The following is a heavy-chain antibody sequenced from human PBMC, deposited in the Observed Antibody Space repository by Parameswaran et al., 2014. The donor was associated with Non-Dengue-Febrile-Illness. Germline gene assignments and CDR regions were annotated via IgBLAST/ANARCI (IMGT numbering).Heavy chain of an antibody. CDR3: AHDRQELIDY. CDR2: IYWNDDK. V-gene: IGHV2-5*01. J-gene: IGHJ4*02. Sequence: WIRQPPGKALEWLALIYWNDDKRYSPSLKSRLTITKDTSKNQVVLTMTNMDPVDTATYYCAHDRQELIDYWGQGTLVTVSS.